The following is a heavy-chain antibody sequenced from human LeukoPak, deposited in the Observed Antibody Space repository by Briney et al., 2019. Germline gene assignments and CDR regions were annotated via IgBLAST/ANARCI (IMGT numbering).Heavy chain of an antibody. V-gene: IGHV1-46*01. CDR2: INPSDGRA. J-gene: IGHJ4*02. D-gene: IGHD6-19*01. CDR3: AREIPGSGWYCFDY. Sequence: GASVKVSCKASGYSFTTHHIHWVRQAPGQGLEWMGIINPSDGRAIYAQNFQGRLTMTRDTSTSMVYMEMSSLRSDDTAVYYCAREIPGSGWYCFDYWGRGTLVTVSS. CDR1: GYSFTTHH.